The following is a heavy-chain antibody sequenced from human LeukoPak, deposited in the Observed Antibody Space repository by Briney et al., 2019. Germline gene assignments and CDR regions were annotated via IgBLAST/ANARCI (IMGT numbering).Heavy chain of an antibody. J-gene: IGHJ4*02. Sequence: GESLKISCKGSGYSFTSYGISWVRQAPGQGLEWMGWISAYNGNTNYAQKLQGRVTMTTDTSTSTAYMELRSLRSDDTAVYYCARDWRWLQLLPPTGYWGQGTLVTVSS. CDR2: ISAYNGNT. CDR1: GYSFTSYG. D-gene: IGHD5-24*01. V-gene: IGHV1-18*01. CDR3: ARDWRWLQLLPPTGY.